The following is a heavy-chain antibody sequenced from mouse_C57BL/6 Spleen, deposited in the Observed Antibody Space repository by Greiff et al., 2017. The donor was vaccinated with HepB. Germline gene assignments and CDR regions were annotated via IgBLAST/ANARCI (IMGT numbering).Heavy chain of an antibody. CDR2: IYWDDDK. D-gene: IGHD1-1*01. CDR3: ARRAPCTTVVARGLLWYFDV. Sequence: QVTLKVSGPGILQSSQTLSLTCSFSGFSLSTSGMGVSWIRQPSGKGLEWLAHIYWDDDKRYNPSLKSRLTISKDTSRNQVFLKITSGDTADTATYYCARRAPCTTVVARGLLWYFDVWGTGTTVTVSS. J-gene: IGHJ1*03. V-gene: IGHV8-12*01. CDR1: GFSLSTSGMG.